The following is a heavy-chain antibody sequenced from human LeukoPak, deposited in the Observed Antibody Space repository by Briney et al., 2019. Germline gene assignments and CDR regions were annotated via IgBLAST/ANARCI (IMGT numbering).Heavy chain of an antibody. J-gene: IGHJ4*02. CDR2: ISGSGGST. Sequence: PGGSLRLSCAASGFTFSSYAMSWVRQAPGKGLEWVSAISGSGGSTYYADSVKGRFTISRDNSKNTLYLQMNGLRAEDTAVYYCAKGRYSGSYYFDYWGQGTLVTVSS. V-gene: IGHV3-23*01. CDR3: AKGRYSGSYYFDY. D-gene: IGHD1-26*01. CDR1: GFTFSSYA.